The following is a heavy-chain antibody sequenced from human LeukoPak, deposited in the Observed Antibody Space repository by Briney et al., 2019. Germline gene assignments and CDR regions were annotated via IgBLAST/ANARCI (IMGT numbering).Heavy chain of an antibody. CDR3: ARGLLWFGESPSFDY. V-gene: IGHV3-30-3*01. D-gene: IGHD3-10*01. J-gene: IGHJ4*02. Sequence: GGSLRLSCAASGFTFSSYAMHWVRQAPGKGLEWVAVISYDGSNKYYADSVKGRFTISRDNSKNTLYLQMNSLRAEDTAVYYCARGLLWFGESPSFDYWGQGTLVTVSS. CDR2: ISYDGSNK. CDR1: GFTFSSYA.